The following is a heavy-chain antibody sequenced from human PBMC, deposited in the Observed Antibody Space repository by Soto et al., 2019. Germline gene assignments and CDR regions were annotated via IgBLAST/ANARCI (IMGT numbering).Heavy chain of an antibody. Sequence: GASVKVSCKASGYTFTSYDINWVRQATGQGLEWMGWMNPNSGNTGYAQKFQGRVTMTRNTSISTAYMELSSLRSEDTAVYYCARRLTGTLYYYYGMDVWGQGTTVTVSS. V-gene: IGHV1-8*01. CDR2: MNPNSGNT. J-gene: IGHJ6*02. CDR3: ARRLTGTLYYYYGMDV. CDR1: GYTFTSYD. D-gene: IGHD7-27*01.